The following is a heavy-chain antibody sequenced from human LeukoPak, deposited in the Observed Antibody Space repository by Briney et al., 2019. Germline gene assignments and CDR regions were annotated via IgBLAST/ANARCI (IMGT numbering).Heavy chain of an antibody. CDR1: GFTFSSYA. V-gene: IGHV3-23*01. J-gene: IGHJ4*02. CDR2: ISGSGGST. Sequence: GGSLRLSCAASGFTFSSYAMSWVRQAPGKGLEWVSAISGSGGSTYYADSVKGRFTISRDNSKNSLYLQMNSLRAEDTAVYYCARDNSSSWYQSLNRFDYWGQGTLVAVSS. D-gene: IGHD6-13*01. CDR3: ARDNSSSWYQSLNRFDY.